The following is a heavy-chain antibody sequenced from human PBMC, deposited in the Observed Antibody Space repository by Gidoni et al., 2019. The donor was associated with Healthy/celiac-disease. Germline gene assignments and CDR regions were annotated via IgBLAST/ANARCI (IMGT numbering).Heavy chain of an antibody. V-gene: IGHV3-48*01. Sequence: EVQLVESGGGLVQPGGSLRLSCAASGFTFSSYSMNWVRQAPGKGLEWVSYISSSSSTIYYADSVKGRFTISRDNAKNSLYLQMNSLRAEDTAVYYCARGLGDFWSGYLDYWGQGTLVTVSS. CDR2: ISSSSSTI. CDR3: ARGLGDFWSGYLDY. CDR1: GFTFSSYS. J-gene: IGHJ4*02. D-gene: IGHD3-3*01.